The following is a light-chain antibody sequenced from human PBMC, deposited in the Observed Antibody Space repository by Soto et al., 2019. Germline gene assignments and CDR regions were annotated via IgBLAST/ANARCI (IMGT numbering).Light chain of an antibody. J-gene: IGLJ3*02. Sequence: QSVLNQPPSASGTPGQRVTISCSGSSSNVENNFLNWYRHLPGTAPKLLIYNDNQRPSGVPDRFSGSMSGTSASLAISRRHSDDEADYYCAAWDDSLSGLLFGGGTQLTVL. CDR1: SSNVENNF. CDR2: NDN. V-gene: IGLV1-44*01. CDR3: AAWDDSLSGLL.